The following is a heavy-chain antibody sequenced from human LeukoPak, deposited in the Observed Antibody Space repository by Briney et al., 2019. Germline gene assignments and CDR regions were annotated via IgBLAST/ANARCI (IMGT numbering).Heavy chain of an antibody. V-gene: IGHV3-20*04. Sequence: PGGSLRLSCALAGFTFYHFGTRSVTQAPGKGLEWVSGINWNGDSTGYADSVKGRFTISRDNAKNSLYLQMNSLRAEDTALYYCVGVDGSRGWYVRVYWGQGSLVTVSS. CDR1: GFTFYHFG. D-gene: IGHD6-19*01. CDR3: VGVDGSRGWYVRVY. J-gene: IGHJ4*02. CDR2: INWNGDST.